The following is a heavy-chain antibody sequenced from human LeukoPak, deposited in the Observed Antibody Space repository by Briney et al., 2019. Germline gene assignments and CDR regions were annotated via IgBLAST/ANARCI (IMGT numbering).Heavy chain of an antibody. J-gene: IGHJ4*02. CDR3: ARDYRWGFDY. V-gene: IGHV3-30-3*01. D-gene: IGHD3-16*02. Sequence: HAGGSLRLSCAASGFTFSSYAMHWVRQAPGKGLEWVAVISYDGSNEYYADSVKGRFTISRDNSKNTLYLQMNSLRAEDTAVYYCARDYRWGFDYWGQGTLVTVSS. CDR1: GFTFSSYA. CDR2: ISYDGSNE.